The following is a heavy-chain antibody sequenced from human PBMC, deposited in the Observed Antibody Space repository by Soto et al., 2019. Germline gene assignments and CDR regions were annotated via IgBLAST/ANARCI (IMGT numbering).Heavy chain of an antibody. Sequence: QVQLVQSGADVKKPGSSVKVSCKTSGGSFGSSAISWVRQAPAQGLEWMGEIIPVFDKANYAQNFQGRLTITADELTGTVFMELSRLRSEDTAVYFCARLRRDWGDAFDLWGLGTFVTVYS. CDR3: ARLRRDWGDAFDL. J-gene: IGHJ3*01. CDR1: GGSFGSSA. CDR2: IIPVFDKA. V-gene: IGHV1-69*01. D-gene: IGHD3-16*01.